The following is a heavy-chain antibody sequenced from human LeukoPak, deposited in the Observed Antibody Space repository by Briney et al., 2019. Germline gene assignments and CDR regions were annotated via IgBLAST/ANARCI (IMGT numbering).Heavy chain of an antibody. Sequence: PGGSLRLSCGASGLTVSTNYMSWVRQAPGKGLEWVSIIYSGGSTYYADSVKGRFTISRDNSKNTLYLQMNSLRAEDTAVYYCASYRYGSSFAFDIWGQGTMVTVSS. CDR3: ASYRYGSSFAFDI. V-gene: IGHV3-66*01. CDR2: IYSGGST. D-gene: IGHD6-6*01. J-gene: IGHJ3*02. CDR1: GLTVSTNY.